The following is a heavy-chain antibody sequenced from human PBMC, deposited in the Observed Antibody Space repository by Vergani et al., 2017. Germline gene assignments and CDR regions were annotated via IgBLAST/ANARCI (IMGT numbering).Heavy chain of an antibody. V-gene: IGHV1-69*04. D-gene: IGHD6-13*01. CDR3: ATAPPLYSSSWYSYYFDY. Sequence: QVQLVQSGAEVKKPGASVKVSCKASGGTFSSYAISWVRQAPGQGLEWMGRIIPILGIANYAQKFQGRVTITADKSTSPAYMELSSLRSEDTAVYYCATAPPLYSSSWYSYYFDYWGQGTLVTVSS. J-gene: IGHJ4*02. CDR2: IIPILGIA. CDR1: GGTFSSYA.